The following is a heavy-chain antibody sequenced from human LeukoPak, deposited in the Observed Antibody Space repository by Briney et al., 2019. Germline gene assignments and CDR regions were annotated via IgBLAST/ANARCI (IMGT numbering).Heavy chain of an antibody. D-gene: IGHD3-22*01. CDR3: ARTPHYDSTYFDY. V-gene: IGHV3-66*01. CDR2: IYPDGRT. J-gene: IGHJ4*02. Sequence: GGSLRLSCAASGFTVSTNYMNWVRQAPGKGLEWVSVIYPDGRTYYADSVRGRLTISRANSKNTLYLQMNSLRAEDTAVYYCARTPHYDSTYFDYWGQGTLVIVSS. CDR1: GFTVSTNY.